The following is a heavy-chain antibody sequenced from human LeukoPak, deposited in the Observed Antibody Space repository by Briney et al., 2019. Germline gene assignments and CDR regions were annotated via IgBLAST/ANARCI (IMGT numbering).Heavy chain of an antibody. D-gene: IGHD2-2*01. Sequence: PGGSLRLSCAASGFTFSSYTMNWVRQAPGKGLEWVSSVDTTSDYIYYADSVKGRFTISRDNARNSLFLQMNSLRAEDTAVYYCARDLRYCSSASCSENGAFDIWGQGTMVTVSS. CDR2: VDTTSDYI. J-gene: IGHJ3*02. CDR1: GFTFSSYT. CDR3: ARDLRYCSSASCSENGAFDI. V-gene: IGHV3-21*01.